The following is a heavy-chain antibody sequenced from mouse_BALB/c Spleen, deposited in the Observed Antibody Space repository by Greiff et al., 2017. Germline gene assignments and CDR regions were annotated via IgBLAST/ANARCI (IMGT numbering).Heavy chain of an antibody. CDR2: IDPENGDT. CDR1: GYTFTSYY. Sequence: VQLQQSGPELVKPGASVKMSCKASGYTFTSYYMHWVKQRPEQGLEWIGWIDPENGDTEYAPKFQGKATMTADTSSNTAYLQLSSLTSEDTAVYYCNAVSSYYGPYWGQGTLVTVSA. D-gene: IGHD1-1*01. V-gene: IGHV14-4*02. J-gene: IGHJ3*01. CDR3: NAVSSYYGPY.